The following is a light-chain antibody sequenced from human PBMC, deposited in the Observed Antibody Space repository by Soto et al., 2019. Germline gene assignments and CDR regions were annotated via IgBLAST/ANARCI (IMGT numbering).Light chain of an antibody. CDR2: KAS. CDR1: QSISSW. V-gene: IGKV1-5*03. Sequence: DIQMTQSPSTLSASVGDRVTITCRASQSISSWLAWYQQKPGKAPKLLIYKASSLESGVPSRFSGSGSGTEFTLTXXSLXXXXXXXXXXXXXXXXYXXXQGXKLEIK. J-gene: IGKJ2*01. CDR3: XXXXXXYX.